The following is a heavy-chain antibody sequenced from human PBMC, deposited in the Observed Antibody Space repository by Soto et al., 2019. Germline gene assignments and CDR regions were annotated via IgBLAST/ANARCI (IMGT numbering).Heavy chain of an antibody. CDR1: GASISSSY. J-gene: IGHJ3*02. CDR2: VYYSGST. V-gene: IGHV4-59*01. CDR3: ARGYYDSSGQSNTFDI. D-gene: IGHD3-22*01. Sequence: RXGTLSLTCTVSGASISSSYWSWIRQSPGKGLEWIGYVYYSGSTNYNPSLKSRVTISVDTSKNQFSLKLSSVTAADTAVYYCARGYYDSSGQSNTFDIWGQGTMVTVSS.